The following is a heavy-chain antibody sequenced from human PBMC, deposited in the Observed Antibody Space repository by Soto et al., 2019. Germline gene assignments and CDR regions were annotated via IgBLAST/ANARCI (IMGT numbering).Heavy chain of an antibody. J-gene: IGHJ5*02. CDR1: GYTVTNND. D-gene: IGHD5-18*01. CDR2: MNHGRGDT. CDR3: ARMESFGSLNWFDP. Sequence: ASVKVSCKDSGYTVTNNDVRWVRQATGQGLEWMGWMNHGRGDTGYAQKFQGRVTMTRDISIATAYMELNSLTSEDTAIYYCARMESFGSLNWFDPWGQGTLVTVSS. V-gene: IGHV1-8*02.